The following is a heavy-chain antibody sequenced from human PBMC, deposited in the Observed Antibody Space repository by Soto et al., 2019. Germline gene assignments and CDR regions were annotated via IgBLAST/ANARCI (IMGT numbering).Heavy chain of an antibody. Sequence: PGASLKISCKTSGYSFTSYWIGWVRKMPGKGMEWMGNIYPYYSDTRYSPSFQGQVTISADTSITNSYIQWSGMRASDTAMYSWARHLVGSTRGNFDYWGQGTLVTVAS. D-gene: IGHD2-2*01. CDR1: GYSFTSYW. V-gene: IGHV5-51*01. J-gene: IGHJ4*01. CDR3: ARHLVGSTRGNFDY. CDR2: IYPYYSDT.